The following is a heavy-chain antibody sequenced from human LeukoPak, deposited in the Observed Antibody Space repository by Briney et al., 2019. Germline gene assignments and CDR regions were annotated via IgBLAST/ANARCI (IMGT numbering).Heavy chain of an antibody. J-gene: IGHJ4*02. CDR2: IRGKANGYAT. CDR3: ARDQYSSSWYNSGDHFDY. V-gene: IGHV3-73*01. Sequence: PGGSLRLSCAASGFTFSGFAMHWGRQAPGAGLEWVGRIRGKANGYATAYAASVKGMFTISRDNAKNSLYLQMNCLRAQDTAVYYCARDQYSSSWYNSGDHFDYWGQGALVTVSS. CDR1: GFTFSGFA. D-gene: IGHD6-13*01.